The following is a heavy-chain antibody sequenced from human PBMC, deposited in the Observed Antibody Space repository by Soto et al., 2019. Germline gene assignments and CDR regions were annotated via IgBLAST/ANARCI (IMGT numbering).Heavy chain of an antibody. Sequence: SVKVSCKASGGTFSSYAISWVRQAPGQGLEWMGGIIPIFGTANYAQKFQGRVTITADKSTSTAYMEPSSLRSEDTAVYYCAREDCSGGSCYSDYYYYYGMDVWGQGTTVTVSS. D-gene: IGHD2-15*01. CDR1: GGTFSSYA. CDR3: AREDCSGGSCYSDYYYYYGMDV. CDR2: IIPIFGTA. V-gene: IGHV1-69*06. J-gene: IGHJ6*02.